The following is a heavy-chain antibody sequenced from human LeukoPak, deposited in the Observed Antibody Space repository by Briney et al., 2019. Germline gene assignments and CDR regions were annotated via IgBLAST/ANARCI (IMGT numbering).Heavy chain of an antibody. Sequence: ASVKVSCKASGYTFTSYGISWVRQATGQGLEWMGWMNPNSGNTGYAQKFQGRVTMTRNTSISTAYMELSSLRSEDTAVYYCARGTHRHFLAQWWEPPTPFDYWGQGTLVTVSS. J-gene: IGHJ4*02. D-gene: IGHD2-15*01. CDR2: MNPNSGNT. CDR1: GYTFTSYG. CDR3: ARGTHRHFLAQWWEPPTPFDY. V-gene: IGHV1-8*02.